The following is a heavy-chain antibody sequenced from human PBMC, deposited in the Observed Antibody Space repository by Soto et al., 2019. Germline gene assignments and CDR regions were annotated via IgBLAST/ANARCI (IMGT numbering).Heavy chain of an antibody. Sequence: GASVKVSCKASGYTFTSYGISWVRQAPGQGLEWMGWISAYNGNTNYAQKLKGRVTMTTDTSTSTAYMELRSLRSDDTAVYYCAKDTEWTDGYCFDDWGQGTLVTVSS. D-gene: IGHD2-8*01. CDR2: ISAYNGNT. V-gene: IGHV1-18*01. CDR3: AKDTEWTDGYCFDD. CDR1: GYTFTSYG. J-gene: IGHJ4*02.